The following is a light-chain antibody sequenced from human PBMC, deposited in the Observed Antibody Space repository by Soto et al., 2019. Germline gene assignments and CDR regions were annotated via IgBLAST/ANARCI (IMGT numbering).Light chain of an antibody. CDR1: TGAVTSGYY. J-gene: IGLJ2*01. Sequence: QAVVTQEPSLTVSPGGTVTLTCASSTGAVTSGYYPNWFQQKPGQAPRALIYSTRHKHSWTPARFSGSLLGGKAALTLSGVQPEDEAEYYCLLYYGGYVVFGGGTKITVL. CDR2: STR. V-gene: IGLV7-43*01. CDR3: LLYYGGYVV.